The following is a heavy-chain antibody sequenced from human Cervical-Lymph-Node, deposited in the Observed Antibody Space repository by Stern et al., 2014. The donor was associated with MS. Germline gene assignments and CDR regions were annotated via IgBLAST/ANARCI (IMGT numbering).Heavy chain of an antibody. Sequence: EVQLVESGGGLVQPGGSLRLSCTASGFALGGHWMSWVRQVPGKGLEWVSNINQEGHEKFYVDSVKGRFNISRDNAKNSLYLQMNDLRVEDTAVYYCATLRFLEWLLLGYFDYWGQGTLVTVSS. V-gene: IGHV3-7*01. CDR2: INQEGHEK. D-gene: IGHD3-3*01. CDR1: GFALGGHW. J-gene: IGHJ4*02. CDR3: ATLRFLEWLLLGYFDY.